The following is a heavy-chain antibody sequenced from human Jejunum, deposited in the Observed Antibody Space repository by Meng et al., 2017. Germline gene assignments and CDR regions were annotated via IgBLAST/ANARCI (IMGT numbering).Heavy chain of an antibody. D-gene: IGHD6-19*01. CDR1: GASISSSSWY. V-gene: IGHV4-39*07. CDR3: ARGPWDSSGWPEYFQH. CDR2: IYYSENT. Sequence: QLREPRPGLVKPSGTLSLTCSVSGASISSSSWYWGWIRQPPGKGLEWIGSIYYSENTYYHPSLKSRVTISVDTSKNQFSLKLSSVTAADTAVYYCARGPWDSSGWPEYFQHWGQGTLVTVSS. J-gene: IGHJ1*01.